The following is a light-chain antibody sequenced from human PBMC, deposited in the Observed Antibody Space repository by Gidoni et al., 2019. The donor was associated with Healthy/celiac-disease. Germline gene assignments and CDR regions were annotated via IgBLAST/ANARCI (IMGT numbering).Light chain of an antibody. CDR1: NIGSKS. Sequence: SYVLTQPHSVSVAPGKTARITCGGNNIGSKSVHWYQQKPGQAPVLVIYYDSDRPSGIPERFSGSNSGNTATLTISRVEAGDEADYYCQVWDSSSAHPVVFGGGTKLTVL. V-gene: IGLV3-21*04. CDR3: QVWDSSSAHPVV. J-gene: IGLJ2*01. CDR2: YDS.